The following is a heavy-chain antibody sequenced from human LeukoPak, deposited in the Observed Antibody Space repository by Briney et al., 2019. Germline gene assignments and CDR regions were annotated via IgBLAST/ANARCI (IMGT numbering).Heavy chain of an antibody. V-gene: IGHV5-10-1*01. CDR1: GYSFTSYW. CDR2: IDPSDSYT. D-gene: IGHD6-6*01. Sequence: GESLKISCKGSGYSFTSYWISWVRQMPGKGLEWMGRIDPSDSYTNYSPSSQGHVTISADKSISTAYLQWSSLKASDTAMYYCASRRSSYYYYGMDVWGQGTTVTVSS. J-gene: IGHJ6*02. CDR3: ASRRSSYYYYGMDV.